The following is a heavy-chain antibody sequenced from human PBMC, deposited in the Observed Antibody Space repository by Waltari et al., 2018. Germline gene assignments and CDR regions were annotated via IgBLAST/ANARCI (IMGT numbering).Heavy chain of an antibody. CDR2: IYYSGST. CDR1: GCSISSSSYY. J-gene: IGHJ5*02. V-gene: IGHV4-39*07. Sequence: QLQLQESGPGLVKPSETLSLTCTVSGCSISSSSYYWGWIRQPPGKGLEWIGSIYYSGSTYYNPSLKSRVTISVDTSKNQFSLRLSSVTAADTAVYYCASGYYGSGSYGGWFDPWGQGTLVTVSS. CDR3: ASGYYGSGSYGGWFDP. D-gene: IGHD3-10*01.